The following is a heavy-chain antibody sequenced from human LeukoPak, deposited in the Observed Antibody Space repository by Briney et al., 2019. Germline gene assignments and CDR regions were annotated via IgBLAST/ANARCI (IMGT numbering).Heavy chain of an antibody. CDR2: INPSGGST. J-gene: IGHJ1*01. CDR1: GYTFTSYY. Sequence: ASVKVSCKASGYTFTSYYMHWVRQAPGRGLEWMGIINPSGGSTSYAQKFQGRVTITRNTSISTAYMELSSLRSEDTAVYYCARVSRYCSSTSCYLEYFQHWGQGTLVTVSS. CDR3: ARVSRYCSSTSCYLEYFQH. V-gene: IGHV1-46*01. D-gene: IGHD2-2*01.